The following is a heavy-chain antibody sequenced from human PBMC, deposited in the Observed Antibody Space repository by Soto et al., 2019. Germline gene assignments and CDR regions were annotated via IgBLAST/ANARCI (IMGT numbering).Heavy chain of an antibody. D-gene: IGHD2-21*01. Sequence: QVQLVQSGAEVKQPGASVKLSCKASGYIFIHYYIHWVRQAPGQGLEWMAIINPNGGSTNYAQKYQGRVTVTSDTFTTTVSMELNSLGSDDTAVYFCARSLLQGDFWGQGTLVTVSS. J-gene: IGHJ4*02. V-gene: IGHV1-46*01. CDR1: GYIFIHYY. CDR3: ARSLLQGDF. CDR2: INPNGGST.